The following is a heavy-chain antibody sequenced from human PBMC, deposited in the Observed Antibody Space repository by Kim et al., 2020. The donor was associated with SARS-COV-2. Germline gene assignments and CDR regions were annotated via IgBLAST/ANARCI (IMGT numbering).Heavy chain of an antibody. CDR3: AKGSTGSGYSSADH. CDR1: GFTFSTYG. D-gene: IGHD5-12*01. Sequence: GGSLRLSCAASGFTFSTYGLHWVRQAPGKGLEWVAVISYDESEKYYADSVKGRFTISRDTSKNMLYLEMKSLKTEDTAVYYCAKGSTGSGYSSADHWGQGTLVTVSS. V-gene: IGHV3-30*18. J-gene: IGHJ5*02. CDR2: ISYDESEK.